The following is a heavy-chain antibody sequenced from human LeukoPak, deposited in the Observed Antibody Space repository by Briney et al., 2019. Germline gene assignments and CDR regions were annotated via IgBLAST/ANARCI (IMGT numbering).Heavy chain of an antibody. V-gene: IGHV3-49*04. CDR3: IREFYFDY. Sequence: PGRSLRLSCTTSGFSFGDNAMSWVRQAPGKGLEWVGFIRSQANGGTTEYAASVKGRFSISRDDSKSIAYLQMNSLTTDDTAVYNCIREFYFDYWGQGTLVTVSS. CDR2: IRSQANGGTT. CDR1: GFSFGDNA. J-gene: IGHJ4*02.